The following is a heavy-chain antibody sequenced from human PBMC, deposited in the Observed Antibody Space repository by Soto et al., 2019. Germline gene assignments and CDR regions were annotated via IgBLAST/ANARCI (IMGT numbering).Heavy chain of an antibody. Sequence: GGSLRLSFTASGFTFGDYAMSWVRQAPGKGLEWVVFIRSKAYGGTTEYAASVKGRFTISRYDSKSIAYLQMNSLKTEDKAVYYCTRDHLGPGIAVAGRADAFDXWGQGTMVTVS. CDR2: IRSKAYGGTT. CDR3: TRDHLGPGIAVAGRADAFDX. J-gene: IGHJ3*01. CDR1: GFTFGDYA. D-gene: IGHD6-19*01. V-gene: IGHV3-49*04.